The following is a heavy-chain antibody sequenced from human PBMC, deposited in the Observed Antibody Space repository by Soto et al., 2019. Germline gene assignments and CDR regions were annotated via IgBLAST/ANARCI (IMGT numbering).Heavy chain of an antibody. Sequence: QTLSLTCAISGDNVSANSAAWNWIRQSPSRGLEWLGRTYYRSRWNYDYAESVKSRMSITPDTANNQFSLQLNSVTPEDTAVYYCVRQPLANLALYGMDVWGQGTTVTVSS. CDR1: GDNVSANSAA. CDR3: VRQPLANLALYGMDV. D-gene: IGHD6-6*01. J-gene: IGHJ6*02. CDR2: TYYRSRWNY. V-gene: IGHV6-1*01.